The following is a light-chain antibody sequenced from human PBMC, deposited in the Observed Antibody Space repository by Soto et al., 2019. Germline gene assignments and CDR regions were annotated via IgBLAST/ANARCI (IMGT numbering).Light chain of an antibody. CDR3: QSYDSSRSGVV. CDR2: GNS. J-gene: IGLJ2*01. Sequence: QSVLTQPPSVSGAPGQRVTISCTGCRSNIGAGYDVHWYQQLPGTAPKLLIYGNSNRPSGVPDRFSGSKSGTSASLAITGLQAEDEADYYCQSYDSSRSGVVFGGGTKLTVL. V-gene: IGLV1-40*01. CDR1: RSNIGAGYD.